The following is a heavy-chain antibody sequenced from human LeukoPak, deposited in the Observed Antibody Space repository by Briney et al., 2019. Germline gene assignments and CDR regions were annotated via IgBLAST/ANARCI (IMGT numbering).Heavy chain of an antibody. J-gene: IGHJ4*02. V-gene: IGHV3-74*01. CDR2: INSDGSTT. D-gene: IGHD6-13*01. CDR3: ARDSREAAAGTDLVDFDY. CDR1: GFTFSSYW. Sequence: PGGSLRLSCAASGFTFSSYWVHWVRQAPGKGLVWVSRINSDGSTTSYADSVKGRFTISRDNAKNSLYLQMNSLRAEDTAVYYCARDSREAAAGTDLVDFDYWGQGTLVTVSS.